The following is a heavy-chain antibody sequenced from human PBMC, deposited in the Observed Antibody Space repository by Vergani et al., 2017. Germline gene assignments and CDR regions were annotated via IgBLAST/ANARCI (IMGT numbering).Heavy chain of an antibody. V-gene: IGHV1-2*02. CDR1: GYTFTGYY. J-gene: IGHJ6*02. CDR2: INPNSGGT. Sequence: QAQLVQSGAEVKKPGASVKVSCKASGYTFTGYYMHWVRQAPGQGLEWMGWINPNSGGTNYAQKFQGRVTMTRDTSISTAYMELSRLRSDDTAVYYCARDQAAYYDFWSGYTDYGMDVWGQGTTVTVSS. D-gene: IGHD3-3*01. CDR3: ARDQAAYYDFWSGYTDYGMDV.